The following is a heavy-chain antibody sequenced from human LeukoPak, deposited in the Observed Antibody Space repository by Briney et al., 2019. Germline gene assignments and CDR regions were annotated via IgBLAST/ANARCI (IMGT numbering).Heavy chain of an antibody. CDR1: GFTFSNYA. J-gene: IGHJ4*02. V-gene: IGHV3-23*01. CDR3: ARLRTYGSGSYSLTDY. CDR2: ISGSGGTT. Sequence: GGSLRLSCVASGFTFSNYAMSWVRQAPGKGLEWVSGISGSGGTTYYADSVKGRFIISRDNSKNTLYLQMNSLRAEDTAVYYCARLRTYGSGSYSLTDYWGQGTLVTVSS. D-gene: IGHD3-10*01.